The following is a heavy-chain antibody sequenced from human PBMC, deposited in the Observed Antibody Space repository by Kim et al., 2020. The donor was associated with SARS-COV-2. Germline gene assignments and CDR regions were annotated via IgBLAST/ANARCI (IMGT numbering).Heavy chain of an antibody. CDR2: VYYSGST. J-gene: IGHJ4*02. CDR3: ARQRGCSTSCYGYVDS. CDR1: GGSISSSSYY. Sequence: SETLSLTCTVSGGSISSSSYYWGWIRQPPGKGLEWIGSVYYSGSTYYNPSLRSRVTISVDTSKSHFSLKLSSVTAADTAVYYCARQRGCSTSCYGYVDSWGQGTLVTVSS. V-gene: IGHV4-39*01. D-gene: IGHD2-2*01.